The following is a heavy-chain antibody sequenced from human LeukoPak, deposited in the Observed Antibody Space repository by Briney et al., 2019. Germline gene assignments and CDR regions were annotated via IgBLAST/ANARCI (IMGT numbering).Heavy chain of an antibody. D-gene: IGHD5-18*01. V-gene: IGHV3-11*04. CDR2: ISGSGSTK. J-gene: IGHJ4*02. CDR3: ASEKDTAMVTADY. CDR1: GFTFSDSY. Sequence: PGGSLRLSCAASGFTFSDSYMSWIRQAPGKGLEWVSYISGSGSTKNYADSVKGRFTISRDNSKNTLYLQMNSLRAEDTAVYYCASEKDTAMVTADYWGQGTLVTVSS.